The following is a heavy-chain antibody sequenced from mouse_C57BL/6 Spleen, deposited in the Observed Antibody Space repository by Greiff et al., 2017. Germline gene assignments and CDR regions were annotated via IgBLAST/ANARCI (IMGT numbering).Heavy chain of an antibody. D-gene: IGHD1-1*01. CDR1: GYTFTSYW. CDR3: ARGITTVVATGGFDD. CDR2: IDPSDSYT. V-gene: IGHV1-69*01. J-gene: IGHJ2*01. Sequence: QVQLQQPGAELVMPGASVKLSCKASGYTFTSYWMHWVKQRPGQGLEWIGEIDPSDSYTNYNQKFKGKTTLTVDKSSSTAYMQLSSLTSEDSAVYYCARGITTVVATGGFDDWGQGTTLTVSS.